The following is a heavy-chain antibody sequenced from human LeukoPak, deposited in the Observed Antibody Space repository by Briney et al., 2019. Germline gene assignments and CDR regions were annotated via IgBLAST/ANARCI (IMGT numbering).Heavy chain of an antibody. CDR3: ARVSLVRGAPDYYFDY. D-gene: IGHD3-10*01. J-gene: IGHJ4*02. Sequence: PSETLSFTCTVSGDSISNYYWSWIRQPAGKGLEWIGRIYTSGSTNYNPSLKSRVTMSVDTSKNQFSLKLSSVTAADTAVYYCARVSLVRGAPDYYFDYWGQGTLVTVSS. CDR2: IYTSGST. V-gene: IGHV4-4*07. CDR1: GDSISNYY.